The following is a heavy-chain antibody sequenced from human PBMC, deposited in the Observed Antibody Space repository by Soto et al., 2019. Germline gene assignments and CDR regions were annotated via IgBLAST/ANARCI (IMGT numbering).Heavy chain of an antibody. D-gene: IGHD2-8*01. CDR2: INPSGDST. V-gene: IGHV1-46*01. CDR3: ARALMHWSEKYYFDY. Sequence: ASVKVSCKASGYTFTSHYLHWVRQAPGQGLEWMGMINPSGDSTTYAQKFQGRVTMTWDTSTSTVSMQLSGLTSEDTAVYYCARALMHWSEKYYFDYWGQRTLVTVSS. J-gene: IGHJ4*02. CDR1: GYTFTSHY.